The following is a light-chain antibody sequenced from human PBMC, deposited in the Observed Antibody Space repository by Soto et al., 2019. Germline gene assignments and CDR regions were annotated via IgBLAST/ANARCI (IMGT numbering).Light chain of an antibody. V-gene: IGKV3-11*01. CDR2: AAS. CDR3: LQSSDWPYT. Sequence: EIVLTQSPATLSLSPGERATLSCRASQSVSSYLAWYQQKPGQAPRLLIFAASKRATGIPTRFSGSGSGTDFNITISSLEPEDFAVYYCLQSSDWPYTFGQGTKLEIK. J-gene: IGKJ2*01. CDR1: QSVSSY.